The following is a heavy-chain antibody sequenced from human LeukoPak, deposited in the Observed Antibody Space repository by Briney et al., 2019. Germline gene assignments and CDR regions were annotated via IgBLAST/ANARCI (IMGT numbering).Heavy chain of an antibody. J-gene: IGHJ4*02. V-gene: IGHV4-59*01. CDR2: IYYRGST. CDR3: ARGGWELFDY. D-gene: IGHD1-7*01. Sequence: PSETLSLTCTVSGGSISSYYWSWIRQPPGKGLEWIGYIYYRGSTNYNPSLKSRVTISVDTSKNQFSLKLNSVTAADTAVYYCARGGWELFDYWGQGTLVTVSS. CDR1: GGSISSYY.